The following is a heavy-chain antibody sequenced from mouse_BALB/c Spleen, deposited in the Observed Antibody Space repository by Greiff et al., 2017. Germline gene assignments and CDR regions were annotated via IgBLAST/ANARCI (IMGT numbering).Heavy chain of an antibody. CDR2: IRNKANGYTT. D-gene: IGHD2-2*01. V-gene: IGHV7-3*02. CDR3: ASHYGYNDGGYYAMDY. Sequence: EVHLVESGGGLVQPGGSLRLSCATSGFTFTDYYMSWVRQTPGKALEWLGFIRNKANGYTTAYSASGKGRVTISRDNSQSILYLQMNTRRAEDSDTYFCASHYGYNDGGYYAMDYWGQGTSVTVSS. J-gene: IGHJ4*01. CDR1: GFTFTDYY.